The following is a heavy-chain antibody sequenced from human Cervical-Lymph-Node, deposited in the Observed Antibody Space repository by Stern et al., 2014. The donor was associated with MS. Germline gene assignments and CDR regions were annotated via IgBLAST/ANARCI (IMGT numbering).Heavy chain of an antibody. CDR3: ARDLTGRILGVVVTYIDYYGMDV. D-gene: IGHD3-3*01. CDR2: IGSKAYGGTT. V-gene: IGHV3-49*04. J-gene: IGHJ6*02. Sequence: EVQLVESGGGLVQPGRSLRLSCTGSGFTFGDYAVNWVRLAPGKGLEWVGFIGSKAYGGTTDYAASVKGRFSISRDDSKNIAYLQLNSLKTDDTAVYYCARDLTGRILGVVVTYIDYYGMDVWGQGTTVTVS. CDR1: GFTFGDYA.